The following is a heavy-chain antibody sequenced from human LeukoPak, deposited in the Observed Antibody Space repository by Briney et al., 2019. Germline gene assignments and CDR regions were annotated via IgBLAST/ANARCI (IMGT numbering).Heavy chain of an antibody. CDR3: ARRYCSGGSCYSDY. CDR1: GFTFSSYS. D-gene: IGHD2-15*01. J-gene: IGHJ4*02. V-gene: IGHV3-21*01. Sequence: GGSLRLSXAASGFTFSSYSMNWVRQAPGKGLEWVSSISSSSSYIYYADSVKGRFTISRDNAKNSLYLQMNSLRAEDTAVYYCARRYCSGGSCYSDYWGQRTLVTVSS. CDR2: ISSSSSYI.